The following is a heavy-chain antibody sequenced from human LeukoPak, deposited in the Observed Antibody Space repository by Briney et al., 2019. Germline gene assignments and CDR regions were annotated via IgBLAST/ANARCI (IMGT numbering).Heavy chain of an antibody. CDR1: GRSISNYY. Sequence: SETLSLTCTVSGRSISNYYWNWIRQSAGRGLELIGRIHSSGSTNYSPSLKSRVTMSVDTSKNQFSLKLTSVTAADTSVYYCIRGCVGSTPPAVFDIWGQGTMVTVSS. D-gene: IGHD1-26*01. J-gene: IGHJ3*02. V-gene: IGHV4-4*07. CDR3: IRGCVGSTPPAVFDI. CDR2: IHSSGST.